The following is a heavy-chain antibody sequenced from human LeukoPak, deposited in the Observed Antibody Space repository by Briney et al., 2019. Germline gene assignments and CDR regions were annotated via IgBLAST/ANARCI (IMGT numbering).Heavy chain of an antibody. CDR2: INSDGRNT. D-gene: IGHD2-2*01. CDR3: ARSSPIDY. CDR1: GFXFSTYW. Sequence: GGSLRLSCAASGFXFSTYWIHWVRQAPGKGLVWFSDINSDGRNTTYADSVTGRFTISRDNSKNTLHLQMNTLRAEDTAVYYCARSSPIDYWGQGTLVTVSS. V-gene: IGHV3-74*01. J-gene: IGHJ4*02.